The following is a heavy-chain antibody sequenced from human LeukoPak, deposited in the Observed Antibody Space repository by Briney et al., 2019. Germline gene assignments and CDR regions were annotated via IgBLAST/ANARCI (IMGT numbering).Heavy chain of an antibody. CDR1: GFTFSTYW. D-gene: IGHD3-10*01. CDR3: ARGSGSYSGGMDV. J-gene: IGHJ6*02. Sequence: GGSLRLSCTASGFTFSTYWMSWVRQAPGKGLEWVANTREDGSEKYYVDSAKGRFTISRDNAKNSLYLQMNSLRAEDTAVYYCARGSGSYSGGMDVWGQGTTVTVSS. CDR2: TREDGSEK. V-gene: IGHV3-7*04.